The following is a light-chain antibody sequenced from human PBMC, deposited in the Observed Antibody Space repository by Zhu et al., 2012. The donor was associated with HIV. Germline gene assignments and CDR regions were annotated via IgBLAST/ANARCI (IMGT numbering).Light chain of an antibody. CDR3: QHYVPSPMYT. J-gene: IGKJ2*01. Sequence: EIVLTQSPVTLSLSPGERATLSCRASQSISHSYLAWYQQKAGQAPRVLIYDASKRAAGIPDRISGSGSVTDFTLTISRVEPEDFAVYFCQHYVPSPMYTFGQGTKLEIK. CDR2: DAS. V-gene: IGKV3-20*01. CDR1: QSISHSY.